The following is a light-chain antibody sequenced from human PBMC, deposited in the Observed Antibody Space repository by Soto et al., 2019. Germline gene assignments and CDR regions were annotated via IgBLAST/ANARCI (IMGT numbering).Light chain of an antibody. J-gene: IGLJ3*02. CDR2: LEGSGSY. V-gene: IGLV4-60*02. CDR3: ETWDSNTHTV. CDR1: SGHSSYI. Sequence: QSVLTQSSSASASLGSSVKLTCTLSSGHSSYIIAWYQQQPGKAPRYLMTLEGSGSYNKGSGVPDRFSGSSSGDDRYLTISNPKFEDEADYYCETWDSNTHTVFGGGTKLTVL.